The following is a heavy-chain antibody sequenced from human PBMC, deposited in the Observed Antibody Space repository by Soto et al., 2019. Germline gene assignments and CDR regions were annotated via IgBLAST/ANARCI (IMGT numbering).Heavy chain of an antibody. CDR3: VKGSSTSRPYYFDS. CDR2: ITGGGGDT. CDR1: GFTFSDYA. V-gene: IGHV3-23*01. J-gene: IGHJ4*02. D-gene: IGHD2-2*01. Sequence: EVQLLDSGGGFVQPGGSLRLSCEASGFTFSDYAMSWVRQAPGRRLEWISAITGGGGDTYYADYVKGRVTISRDNSENTRYLQMSRLRAEDTALYYCVKGSSTSRPYYFDSWGQGTLVTVSS.